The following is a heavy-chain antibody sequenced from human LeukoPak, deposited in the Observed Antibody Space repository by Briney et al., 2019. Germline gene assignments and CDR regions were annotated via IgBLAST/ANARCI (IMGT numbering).Heavy chain of an antibody. V-gene: IGHV3-23*01. CDR3: AKFPPLGYCSGGSCYS. CDR2: ISGSGGST. CDR1: GFTFSSYA. D-gene: IGHD2-15*01. Sequence: PGGSLRLSCAASGFTFSSYAMSSVRQAPGRGLEWVSAISGSGGSTYYADSVKGRFTISRDNSKNTLYLQMNSLRAEDTAVYYCAKFPPLGYCSGGSCYSWGQGTLVTVSS. J-gene: IGHJ4*02.